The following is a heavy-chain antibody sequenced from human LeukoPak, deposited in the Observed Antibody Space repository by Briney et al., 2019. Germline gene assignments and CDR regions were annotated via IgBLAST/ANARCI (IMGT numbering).Heavy chain of an antibody. J-gene: IGHJ5*02. Sequence: SETLSLTCTVSGGSFSSGSYYWSWIRQPPGKELEWIGYIYYSGSTNYNPSLKSRVTISVDTSKNQFSLKLSSMTAADTAVYYCARQTYYYGSGRGNWFDPWGQGTLVTVSS. V-gene: IGHV4-61*01. CDR1: GGSFSSGSYY. CDR3: ARQTYYYGSGRGNWFDP. CDR2: IYYSGST. D-gene: IGHD3-10*01.